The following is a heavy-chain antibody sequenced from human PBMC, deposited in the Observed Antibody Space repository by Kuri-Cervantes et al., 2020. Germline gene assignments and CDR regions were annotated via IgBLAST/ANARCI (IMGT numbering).Heavy chain of an antibody. CDR3: AREAGRTYSLDY. CDR2: ISYDGSNK. J-gene: IGHJ4*02. D-gene: IGHD1-1*01. V-gene: IGHV3-30*07. Sequence: GESLKISCAASGFTFSSYAMHWVRQAPGKGLEWVAVISYDGSNKYYADSVKGRFTISRDNSKNTLYLQMNSLRAEDTAVYYCAREAGRTYSLDYWGQGTLVTVSS. CDR1: GFTFSSYA.